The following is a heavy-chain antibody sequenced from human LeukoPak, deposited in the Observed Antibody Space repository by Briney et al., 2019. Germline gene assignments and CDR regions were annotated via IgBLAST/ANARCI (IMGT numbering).Heavy chain of an antibody. CDR2: IYYSGST. CDR3: ARGSVAGNAFDI. D-gene: IGHD6-19*01. J-gene: IGHJ3*02. CDR1: GGSISSYY. Sequence: NPSETLSLTCTVSGGSISSYYWSWIRQPPGKGLEWIGYIYYSGSTNYNPSLKSRVTISVDTSKNQFSLKLSSVTAADTAVYYCARGSVAGNAFDIWGQGTMVTVSS. V-gene: IGHV4-59*01.